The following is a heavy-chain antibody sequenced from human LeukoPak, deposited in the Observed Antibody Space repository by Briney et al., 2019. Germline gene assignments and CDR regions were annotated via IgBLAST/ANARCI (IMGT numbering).Heavy chain of an antibody. D-gene: IGHD6-6*01. CDR2: ISAYNGNT. Sequence: ASVKVSCKASGFTFTSYGISWVRQAPGKGLAWMGWISAYNGNTHYAQKLQGRVTMTTDTSTSTAYMELRSLRSDDTAVYYCARAAIAARPPHYWGQGTLVTVSS. V-gene: IGHV1-18*01. CDR3: ARAAIAARPPHY. CDR1: GFTFTSYG. J-gene: IGHJ4*02.